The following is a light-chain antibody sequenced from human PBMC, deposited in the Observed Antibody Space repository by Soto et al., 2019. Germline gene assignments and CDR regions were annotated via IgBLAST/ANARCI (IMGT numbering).Light chain of an antibody. J-gene: IGKJ1*01. V-gene: IGKV1-5*03. Sequence: DIQMTQSPSTLSASIGDRVNITCRASRTISSWLAWYQQKAGQAPELLIYAASRLQSGVPSRFSGSGSGTDFTLSSTSLQPDDFATYYCHQYHSYSWTFGQGTKVEI. CDR1: RTISSW. CDR3: HQYHSYSWT. CDR2: AAS.